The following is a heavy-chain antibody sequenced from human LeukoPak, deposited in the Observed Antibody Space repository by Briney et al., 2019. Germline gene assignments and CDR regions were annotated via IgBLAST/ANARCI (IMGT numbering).Heavy chain of an antibody. V-gene: IGHV3-21*01. CDR3: ARAWGEETASSSY. J-gene: IGHJ4*02. D-gene: IGHD3-16*01. CDR1: GFPFSSYS. Sequence: RSGGSLRLSCAASGFPFSSYSMNWVRQAPGKGLEWVSSISSSSSYIYYADSVKGRFTISRDNAKNSLYLQMNSLRAEDTAVYYCARAWGEETASSSYWGQGTLVTVSS. CDR2: ISSSSSYI.